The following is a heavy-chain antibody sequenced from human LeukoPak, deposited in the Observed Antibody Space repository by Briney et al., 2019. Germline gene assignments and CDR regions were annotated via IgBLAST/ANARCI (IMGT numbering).Heavy chain of an antibody. J-gene: IGHJ6*02. CDR2: IIPILGVA. CDR3: ARESYGSGSHLYYYSGMDV. CDR1: GGTFSSYA. Sequence: SVTVSCKASGGTFSSYAISWVRQAPGQGLEWMGRIIPILGVANYAQKFQGRGTITADKSTSTAYMELSSLRSEDTAVYYCARESYGSGSHLYYYSGMDVWGQGTTVTVSS. V-gene: IGHV1-69*04. D-gene: IGHD3-10*01.